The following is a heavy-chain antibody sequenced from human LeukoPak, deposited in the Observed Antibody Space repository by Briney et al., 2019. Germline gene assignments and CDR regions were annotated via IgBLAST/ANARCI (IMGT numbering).Heavy chain of an antibody. CDR1: GYTFTSYD. CDR3: ARGTGPDY. Sequence: ASVKVSCKASGYTFTSYDINWVRQATGHGLEWMGGINPNSGNTGSAQKFQGRVTRTIKTSISTAYMELTSLRSEDTAVYYCARGTGPDYWGQGTLVTVSS. J-gene: IGHJ4*02. V-gene: IGHV1-8*01. CDR2: INPNSGNT. D-gene: IGHD1-14*01.